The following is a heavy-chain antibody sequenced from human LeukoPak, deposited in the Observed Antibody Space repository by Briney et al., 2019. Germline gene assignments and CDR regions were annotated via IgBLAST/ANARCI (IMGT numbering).Heavy chain of an antibody. D-gene: IGHD3-22*01. Sequence: GGSLRLSCAASGFTFSSYAMSWVRQAPGKGLEWVSAISGSGAGTYYADSVEGRFTISRDNSKNTLYLQMTGLRAEDTAVYYCAKVLHYYDDNTSPGYWGRGTLITVSS. CDR1: GFTFSSYA. CDR3: AKVLHYYDDNTSPGY. V-gene: IGHV3-23*01. J-gene: IGHJ4*02. CDR2: ISGSGAGT.